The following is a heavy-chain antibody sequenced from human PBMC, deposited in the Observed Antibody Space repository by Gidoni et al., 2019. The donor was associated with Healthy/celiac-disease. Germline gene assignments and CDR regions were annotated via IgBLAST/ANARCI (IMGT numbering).Heavy chain of an antibody. Sequence: QVQLQQWGAGLLKPSETLSLTCAVYGGSFSGYYWSWIRQPPGKGLEWIGEINHSGSTNYNPSLKSRVTISVDTSKNQFSLKLSSVTAADTAVYYCAGPDAKSGYSYGYSWYFDLWGRGTLVTVSS. D-gene: IGHD5-18*01. CDR3: AGPDAKSGYSYGYSWYFDL. CDR1: GGSFSGYY. V-gene: IGHV4-34*01. J-gene: IGHJ2*01. CDR2: INHSGST.